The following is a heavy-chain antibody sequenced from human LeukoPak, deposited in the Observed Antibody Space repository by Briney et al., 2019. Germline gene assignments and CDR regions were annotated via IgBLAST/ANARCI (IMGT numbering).Heavy chain of an antibody. Sequence: GGSLRLSCAASGFILSDHYMDWVRQAPGKGLEWVSLIYSGGSTSYADSVRGRFTISRDNSKNTLYLQMNSLRAEDTAVYYCASARPTSSWTAFDIWGQGTMVTVSS. V-gene: IGHV3-66*01. J-gene: IGHJ3*02. CDR1: GFILSDHY. D-gene: IGHD6-13*01. CDR2: IYSGGST. CDR3: ASARPTSSWTAFDI.